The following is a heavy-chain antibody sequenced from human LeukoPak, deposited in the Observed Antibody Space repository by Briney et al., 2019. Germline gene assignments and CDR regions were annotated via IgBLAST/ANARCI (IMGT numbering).Heavy chain of an antibody. CDR2: INSYGSST. J-gene: IGHJ6*02. V-gene: IGHV3-74*01. CDR3: ARGHLESYYYDSSGYWGIYYYYGMDV. D-gene: IGHD3-22*01. CDR1: GFTFSSYW. Sequence: GGSLRLSCAASGFTFSSYWMHWVRQAPGKGLVWVSRINSYGSSTSYADSVKGRFTISRDNAKNTLYLQMNSLRAEDTAVYYCARGHLESYYYDSSGYWGIYYYYGMDVWGQGTTVTVSS.